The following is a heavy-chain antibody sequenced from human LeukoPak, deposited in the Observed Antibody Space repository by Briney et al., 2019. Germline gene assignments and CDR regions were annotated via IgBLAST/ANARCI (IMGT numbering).Heavy chain of an antibody. V-gene: IGHV4-59*01. CDR3: ARGPLFSYFDSSSYYGFDF. Sequence: SETLSLTCTVSGGSLSSYFWSWIRQPPGKGLEWIGYIYHSGSSFYNPSLKSRVTISLVTSKNQFSLKLRSVTAADTAVYFCARGPLFSYFDSSSYYGFDFWGQGTLVTVSS. CDR2: IYHSGSS. J-gene: IGHJ4*02. CDR1: GGSLSSYF. D-gene: IGHD3-22*01.